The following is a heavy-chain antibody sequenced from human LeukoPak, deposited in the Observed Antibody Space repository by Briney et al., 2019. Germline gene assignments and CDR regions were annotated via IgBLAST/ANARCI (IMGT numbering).Heavy chain of an antibody. CDR2: IRYDESDK. J-gene: IGHJ4*02. D-gene: IGHD3-10*01. Sequence: GGSLRLSCAASGFTFSRYGMHWVRQAPGKGLEWVAFIRYDESDKKYKDSVKGRFTVSKDNSKNTLSLQMHSLRLEDTAVYYCATHYYASGNYYNPIFYWGQGALVTVSS. CDR3: ATHYYASGNYYNPIFY. V-gene: IGHV3-30*02. CDR1: GFTFSRYG.